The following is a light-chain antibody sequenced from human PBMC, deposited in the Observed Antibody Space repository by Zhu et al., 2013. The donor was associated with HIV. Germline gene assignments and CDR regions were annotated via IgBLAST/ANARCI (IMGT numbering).Light chain of an antibody. Sequence: AVRMTQSPPSLSADLGDRVSFTCRASQDVGSYVGWYQHRPGEAPTLLIYGATILGRGVPPRFSGSRVGSDFTLTIERTEPEDFATYYCQQYYKFPLTFGPGT. J-gene: IGKJ3*01. V-gene: IGKV1-8*01. CDR2: GAT. CDR1: QDVGSY. CDR3: QQYYKFPLT.